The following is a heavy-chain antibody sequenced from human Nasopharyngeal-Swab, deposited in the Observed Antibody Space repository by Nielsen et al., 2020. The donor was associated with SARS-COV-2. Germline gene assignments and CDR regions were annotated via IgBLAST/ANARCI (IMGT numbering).Heavy chain of an antibody. D-gene: IGHD2-21*02. J-gene: IGHJ1*01. CDR1: GFTFSNFA. V-gene: IGHV3-21*01. CDR3: ARTAAFCGDDCYSEYFQH. CDR2: ISHSTTYI. Sequence: GESLKISCAASGFTFSNFAMSWVRQAPGKGLEWVSSISHSTTYIWYADSVKGRFTISRDNAKNSLYLQMNNLRADDTAIYYCARTAAFCGDDCYSEYFQHWGQGTLVTVSS.